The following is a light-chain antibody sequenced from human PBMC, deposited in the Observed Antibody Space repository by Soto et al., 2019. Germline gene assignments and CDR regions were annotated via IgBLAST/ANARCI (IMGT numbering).Light chain of an antibody. Sequence: EIVLTQSPGTLSLSPGERATLSCRASQSISSSFLAWYQQKPGQAPRLLIYGASSRATGIPDRFSGSGSGTDFTLTTSRLDPEDFAVYYCQHFGSSPTFGQGTKVKIK. CDR2: GAS. CDR3: QHFGSSPT. V-gene: IGKV3-20*01. CDR1: QSISSSF. J-gene: IGKJ1*01.